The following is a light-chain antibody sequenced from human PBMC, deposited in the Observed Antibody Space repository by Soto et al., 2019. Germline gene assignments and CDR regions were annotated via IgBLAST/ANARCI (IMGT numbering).Light chain of an antibody. J-gene: IGKJ5*01. V-gene: IGKV3-15*01. Sequence: EIVMTQSPATLSVSPGERATLSCRASQSVSGNLAWYQQKPGQAPRLRIYGASTRATGIPARFSGSGSGTEFTLTISSPQSEDFAVYYCQQYNNWPITFGQGTRLEIK. CDR3: QQYNNWPIT. CDR1: QSVSGN. CDR2: GAS.